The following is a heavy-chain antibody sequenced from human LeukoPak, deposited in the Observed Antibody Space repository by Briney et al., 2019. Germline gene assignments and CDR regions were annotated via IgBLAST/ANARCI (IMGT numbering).Heavy chain of an antibody. Sequence: GESLKISCKASGYIFTNYWIGWVRQMPVKGLEWMGIIYPRDSDTRYSPSFQGQVTVSADKSISTAYLQWNTLEASDTAMYYCARRQYSGYDFDFWGQGTLVTVSS. D-gene: IGHD5-12*01. V-gene: IGHV5-51*01. J-gene: IGHJ4*02. CDR2: IYPRDSDT. CDR3: ARRQYSGYDFDF. CDR1: GYIFTNYW.